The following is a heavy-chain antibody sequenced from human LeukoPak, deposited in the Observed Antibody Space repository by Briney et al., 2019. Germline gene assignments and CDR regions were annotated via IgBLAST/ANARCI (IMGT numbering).Heavy chain of an antibody. Sequence: SQTLSLTCTVSGGSISSGDYYWSWIRQPPGKGLEWIGYIYFSGNTYYNPSLKSRVTISLDMSKNQFSLKLSSVTAADTAVYYCAREIAVAGSAFDIWGQGTMVAVSS. J-gene: IGHJ3*02. CDR1: GGSISSGDYY. CDR3: AREIAVAGSAFDI. V-gene: IGHV4-30-4*08. CDR2: IYFSGNT. D-gene: IGHD6-19*01.